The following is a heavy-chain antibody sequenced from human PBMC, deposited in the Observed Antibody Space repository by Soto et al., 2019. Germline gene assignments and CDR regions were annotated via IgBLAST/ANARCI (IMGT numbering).Heavy chain of an antibody. J-gene: IGHJ3*02. Sequence: SQTLSLTCAISGDSVSSNSAAWNWIRQSPSRGLEWLGRTYYRSKWYNDYAVSVKSRITINPDTSKNQFSLQLNSVTPEDTAVYYCDTDRSVSASASNAFDIWGQGTLVTVSS. V-gene: IGHV6-1*01. CDR1: GDSVSSNSAA. D-gene: IGHD3-3*01. CDR2: TYYRSKWYN. CDR3: DTDRSVSASASNAFDI.